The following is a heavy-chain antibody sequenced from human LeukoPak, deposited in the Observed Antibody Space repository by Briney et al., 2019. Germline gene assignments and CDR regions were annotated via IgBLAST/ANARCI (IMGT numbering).Heavy chain of an antibody. CDR3: ARVGRGDRSGCYFGGAFDI. V-gene: IGHV4-61*01. D-gene: IGHD3-22*01. CDR1: LDAPTGGSYN. CDR2: IYYRGRT. J-gene: IGHJ3*02. Sequence: SESPSLTPTLSLDAPTGGSYNSGCVRQPPGNGLGWSGYIYYRGRTNNNTSPKRRDTTSVDTSKDQFSLKLSSVIAADTAVYYCARVGRGDRSGCYFGGAFDIWGQGTMVTVSS.